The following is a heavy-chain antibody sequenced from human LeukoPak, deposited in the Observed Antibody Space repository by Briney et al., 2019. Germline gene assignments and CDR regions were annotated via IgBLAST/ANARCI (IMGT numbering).Heavy chain of an antibody. Sequence: GESLKISCKGSGYSFTSYWIGWVRQAPGQGLEWMGWISAYNGNTNYVQKLQGRVTMTTDTSTSTAYMELRSLRSDDTAVYYCARGGWVVAPSYWGQGTLVTVSS. CDR1: GYSFTSYW. J-gene: IGHJ4*02. CDR2: ISAYNGNT. V-gene: IGHV1-18*04. D-gene: IGHD2-15*01. CDR3: ARGGWVVAPSY.